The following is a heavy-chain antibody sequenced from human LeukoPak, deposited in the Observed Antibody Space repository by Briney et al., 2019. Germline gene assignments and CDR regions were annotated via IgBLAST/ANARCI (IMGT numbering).Heavy chain of an antibody. CDR2: IGTASDT. CDR1: GFTFSSYD. J-gene: IGHJ5*02. Sequence: TGGSLRLSCAASGFTFSSYDMHWVRQATGKGLEWVSAIGTASDTYYPGSFKNRLTTSTENTKNSLYHQLISILTADNAVYYCARNHNGRFDPWGQGTLVTVSS. D-gene: IGHD1-14*01. CDR3: ARNHNGRFDP. V-gene: IGHV3-13*01.